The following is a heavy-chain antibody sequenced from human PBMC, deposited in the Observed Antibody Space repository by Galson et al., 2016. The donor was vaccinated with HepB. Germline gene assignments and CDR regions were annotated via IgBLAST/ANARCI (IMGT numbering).Heavy chain of an antibody. J-gene: IGHJ4*02. CDR3: SKDGFPTGFCGGHSCYRLDY. CDR1: GFTFSNFA. V-gene: IGHV3-30*04. D-gene: IGHD2-15*01. CDR2: ISSDGNYK. Sequence: SLRLSCAVSGFTFSNFAMHWVRQVPGKGLEWVAVISSDGNYKNYADSVNGGFTISRDNSKNTLYLQMNSLRGDDTAVYFCSKDGFPTGFCGGHSCYRLDYWGQGTLVSVSS.